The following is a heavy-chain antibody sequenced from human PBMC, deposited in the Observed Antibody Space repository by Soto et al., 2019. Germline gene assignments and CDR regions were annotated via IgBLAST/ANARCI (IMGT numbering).Heavy chain of an antibody. J-gene: IGHJ6*02. V-gene: IGHV3-53*01. D-gene: IGHD6-19*01. CDR2: IYSGGST. Sequence: GGSLRLSCAASAFTVSSNYMSWVRQAPGKGLEWVSVIYSGGSTYYADSVKGRFTISRDNSKNTLYLQLNSLRADDTAVYYCARDLIGSGWYNYYGMDVWGQGTTVTVSS. CDR1: AFTVSSNY. CDR3: ARDLIGSGWYNYYGMDV.